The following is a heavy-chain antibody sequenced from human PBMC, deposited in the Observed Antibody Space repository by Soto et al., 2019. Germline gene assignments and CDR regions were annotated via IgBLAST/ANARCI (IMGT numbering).Heavy chain of an antibody. CDR3: ARAACPVGATMWTPPPDY. Sequence: PGGSLRLSCAASGFTLSSHEMNWVRQAPGKGLEWVSYISSSGSTIYYADSVKGRFTISRDNAKNSLYLQMNSLRAEDTAVYYCARAACPVGATMWTPPPDYWGQVTLVTVSS. CDR2: ISSSGSTI. J-gene: IGHJ4*02. D-gene: IGHD1-26*01. CDR1: GFTLSSHE. V-gene: IGHV3-48*03.